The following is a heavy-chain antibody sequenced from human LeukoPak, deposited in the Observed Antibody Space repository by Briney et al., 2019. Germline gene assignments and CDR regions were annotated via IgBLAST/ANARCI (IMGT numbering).Heavy chain of an antibody. V-gene: IGHV4-34*01. CDR2: INHSGSP. J-gene: IGHJ5*02. CDR3: ATGGYCSSTSCYSWFDP. CDR1: GGSFSGYY. D-gene: IGHD2-2*02. Sequence: PSETLSLTCAVYGGSFSGYYWSWIRQPPGKGREWIGEINHSGSPNYNPSPKSRVTISVDTSKNQFSLKLSSVTAADTAVYYCATGGYCSSTSCYSWFDPWGQGTLVTVSS.